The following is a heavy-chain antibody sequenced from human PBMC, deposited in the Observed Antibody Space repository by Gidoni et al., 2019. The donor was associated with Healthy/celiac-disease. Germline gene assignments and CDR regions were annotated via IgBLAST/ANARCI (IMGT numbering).Heavy chain of an antibody. CDR1: GFTFSSSG. D-gene: IGHD4-17*01. Sequence: QVQLVESGGGVVQPGGSLRLPWPASGFTFSSSGMHWVRQAPGKGLEWVAFIRYDGSNKYYADSVKGRFTISRDNSKNTLYLQMNSLRAEDTAVYYCAKDIDYGPLPYYYGMDVWGQGTTVTVSS. CDR2: IRYDGSNK. CDR3: AKDIDYGPLPYYYGMDV. V-gene: IGHV3-30*02. J-gene: IGHJ6*02.